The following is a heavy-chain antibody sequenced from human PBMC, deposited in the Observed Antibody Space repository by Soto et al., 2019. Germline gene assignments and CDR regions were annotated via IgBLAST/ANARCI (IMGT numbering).Heavy chain of an antibody. CDR1: GYSFTSYW. CDR2: IYPGDSDT. Sequence: ESLKISCKGSGYSFTSYWIGWVRQMPGKGLEWMGIIYPGDSDTRYSPPFQGQVTISTDKSISTAYLQWSSLKASDTAMYYCARGYSGYAPRHYYYYGMDVWGQGTTVTVSS. D-gene: IGHD5-12*01. CDR3: ARGYSGYAPRHYYYYGMDV. V-gene: IGHV5-51*01. J-gene: IGHJ6*02.